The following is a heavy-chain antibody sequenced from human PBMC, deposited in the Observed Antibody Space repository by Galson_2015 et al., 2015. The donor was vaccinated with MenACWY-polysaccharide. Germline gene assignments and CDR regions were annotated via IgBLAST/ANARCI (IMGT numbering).Heavy chain of an antibody. CDR2: VRSRGGNT. D-gene: IGHD3-3*01. Sequence: ALRLGGAASGFSFASYAMCWVRQAPGKGLVGVSAVRSRGGNTYYADSGKGRFTIYRDNSKHTLYLQMHSLRSEDTAVYYCAKDSTDFWSVAGRFDDWGQGTLVTVSS. CDR1: GFSFASYA. V-gene: IGHV3-23*01. J-gene: IGHJ5*02. CDR3: AKDSTDFWSVAGRFDD.